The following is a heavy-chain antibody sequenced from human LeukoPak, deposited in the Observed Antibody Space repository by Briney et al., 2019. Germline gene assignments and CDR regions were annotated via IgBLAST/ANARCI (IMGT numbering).Heavy chain of an antibody. CDR3: ATSIVGLTYDGHFQH. Sequence: GGSLRLSCAASGFAVSSNHMNWVRQAPGKGLEWVSVIFNGGSTYYADSVKGRFTISRDNSKNTLYLQMNSLRAEDTAVYYCATSIVGLTYDGHFQHWGQGTLVTVSS. J-gene: IGHJ1*01. CDR2: IFNGGST. D-gene: IGHD1-26*01. V-gene: IGHV3-53*01. CDR1: GFAVSSNH.